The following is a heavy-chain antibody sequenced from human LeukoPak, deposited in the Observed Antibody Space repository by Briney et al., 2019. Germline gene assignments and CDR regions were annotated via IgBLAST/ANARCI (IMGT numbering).Heavy chain of an antibody. CDR3: ARHVTMIVVPGLDYFDY. D-gene: IGHD3-22*01. CDR1: GYSISSGYY. J-gene: IGHJ4*02. V-gene: IGHV4-38-2*02. CDR2: IYHSGST. Sequence: SSETLSLTCTVSGYSISSGYYWGWLRQPPGKGLEWIGSIYHSGSTYYNPSLKSRVTISVDTSKNQFSLKLSSVTAADTAVYYCARHVTMIVVPGLDYFDYWGQGTLVTVSS.